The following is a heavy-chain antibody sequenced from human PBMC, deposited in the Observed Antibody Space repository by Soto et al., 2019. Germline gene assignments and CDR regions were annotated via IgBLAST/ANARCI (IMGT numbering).Heavy chain of an antibody. Sequence: GGSLRLSCATSGFTFNNYGMSWVRLAPGKGLEWVSSIGDSGVTTWYADSAKGRFTISRDNSKNTLYLQMNSLRVEDSAVYYCTKIFFTSMKTAWDYWGQGTQVTVSS. CDR1: GFTFNNYG. CDR3: TKIFFTSMKTAWDY. CDR2: IGDSGVTT. J-gene: IGHJ4*02. D-gene: IGHD2-21*02. V-gene: IGHV3-23*01.